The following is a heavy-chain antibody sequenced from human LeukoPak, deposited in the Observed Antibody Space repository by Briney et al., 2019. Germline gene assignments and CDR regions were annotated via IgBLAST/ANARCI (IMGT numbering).Heavy chain of an antibody. CDR2: ISTSGST. Sequence: SETLSLTCTVSGGSITTYYWSWIRQPAGKGLEWIGRISTSGSTNYNPSLKSRVTMSLDTSKNQFSLELSSVTAADTAVYYCARATYYDILTGYGVAFDIWGQGTMVTVSS. V-gene: IGHV4-4*07. CDR1: GGSITTYY. J-gene: IGHJ3*02. CDR3: ARATYYDILTGYGVAFDI. D-gene: IGHD3-9*01.